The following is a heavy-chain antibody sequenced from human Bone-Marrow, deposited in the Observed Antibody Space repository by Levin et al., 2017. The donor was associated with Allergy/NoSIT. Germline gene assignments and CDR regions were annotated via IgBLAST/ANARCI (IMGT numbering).Heavy chain of an antibody. V-gene: IGHV3-53*01. D-gene: IGHD6-19*01. Sequence: GGSLRLSCAASGFTVSSNYMSWVRQAPGKGLEWVSVIYSGGSTYYADSVKGRFTISRDNSKNTLYLQMNSLRAEDTAVYYCSREFQWLGQRGWYCDLWGRGPLVNVSS. CDR2: IYSGGST. J-gene: IGHJ2*01. CDR1: GFTVSSNY. CDR3: SREFQWLGQRGWYCDL.